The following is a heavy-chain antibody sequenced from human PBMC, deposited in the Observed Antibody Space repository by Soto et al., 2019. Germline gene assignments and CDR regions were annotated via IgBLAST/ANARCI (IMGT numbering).Heavy chain of an antibody. CDR2: IIPIFGTA. CDR1: GGTFSSYA. CDR3: ARENYYDSSGYYSYWFDP. V-gene: IGHV1-69*13. J-gene: IGHJ5*02. Sequence: SVKVSCKASGGTFSSYAISWVRQAPGQGLEWMGGIIPIFGTANYAQKFQGRVTITADESTSTAYMELSSLRSEDTAVYYCARENYYDSSGYYSYWFDPWGQGTLVTVSS. D-gene: IGHD3-22*01.